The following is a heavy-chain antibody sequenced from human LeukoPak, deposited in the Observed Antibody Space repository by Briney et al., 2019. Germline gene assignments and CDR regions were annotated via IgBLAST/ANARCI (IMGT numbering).Heavy chain of an antibody. CDR2: IYYSGST. D-gene: IGHD6-19*01. J-gene: IGHJ3*02. CDR1: GGSISSYY. V-gene: IGHV4-59*01. CDR3: ARRIAVAGIGAFDI. Sequence: PSETLSLTCTVSGGSISSYYWSWIRQPPGKGLEWIGYIYYSGSTNYNPSLKSRVTISVDTSKNQFSLKLSSVTAADTAVYYCARRIAVAGIGAFDIWGQGTMVTVSS.